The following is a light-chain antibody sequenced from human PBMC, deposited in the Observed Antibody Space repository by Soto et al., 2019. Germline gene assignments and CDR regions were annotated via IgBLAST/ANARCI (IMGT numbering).Light chain of an antibody. J-gene: IGKJ2*01. CDR2: KAS. V-gene: IGKV2-30*01. CDR1: QSLVYSDGNAY. CDR3: MQGTHWPPYT. Sequence: DVVMTQSPLSLPVTLGQPASISCRSSQSLVYSDGNAYLNWFHQRPGQSPRPLIYKASYRDSGVPDRFSGSGSGTDFPLKISRVEAEDVGVYYCMQGTHWPPYTFGQGTKLEIK.